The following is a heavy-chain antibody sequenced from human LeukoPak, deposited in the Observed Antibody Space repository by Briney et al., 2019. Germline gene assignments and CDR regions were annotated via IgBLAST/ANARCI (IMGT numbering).Heavy chain of an antibody. J-gene: IGHJ4*02. CDR1: GFTFSSYE. V-gene: IGHV3-48*03. D-gene: IGHD2-2*01. Sequence: GSLRLSCAASGFTFSSYEMNWVRQAPGKGLEWVSYISSSGSTIYYADSVKGRFTISRDNAKNSLYLQMNSLRAEDTAVYYCASRSLSKYPDIDYWGQGTLVTVSS. CDR3: ASRSLSKYPDIDY. CDR2: ISSSGSTI.